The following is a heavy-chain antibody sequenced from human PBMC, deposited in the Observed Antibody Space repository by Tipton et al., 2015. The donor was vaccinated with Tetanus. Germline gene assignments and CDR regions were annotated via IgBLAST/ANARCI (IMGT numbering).Heavy chain of an antibody. J-gene: IGHJ4*02. CDR1: GFTFTSYG. CDR3: ARGRWFGEVPH. Sequence: SCAASGFTFTSYGINWVRQAPGQGLEWMGWISGYNGNTNYAQRFQARVTMTTDTSTGTAYMELKSLTSDDTAVYYCARGRWFGEVPHWGQGTLVTVSS. CDR2: ISGYNGNT. V-gene: IGHV1-18*01. D-gene: IGHD3-10*01.